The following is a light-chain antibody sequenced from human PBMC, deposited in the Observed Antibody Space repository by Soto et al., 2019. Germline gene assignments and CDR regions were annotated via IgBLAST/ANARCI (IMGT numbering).Light chain of an antibody. Sequence: DIQMTLSPSSLSASVGDRLTITCQASQEISNYLNWYQQKPGKAPKLLIYDASKLETGVPSRFSGSGSGTDFTFTISSLQPEDIATYYCQQYDNLPSFGQGTKVEIK. CDR2: DAS. J-gene: IGKJ1*01. V-gene: IGKV1-33*01. CDR3: QQYDNLPS. CDR1: QEISNY.